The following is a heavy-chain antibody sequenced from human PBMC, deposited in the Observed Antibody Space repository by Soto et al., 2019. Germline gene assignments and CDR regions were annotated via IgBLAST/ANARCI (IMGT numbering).Heavy chain of an antibody. Sequence: SETLSLTCAVSGGSISSGGYSWSWIRQPPGKGLEWIGYIYHSGSTYYNPSLKSRVTISVDRSKNQFSLKLSSVTAADTAVYYCARLTYYDFWSGPPSWFDPWGQGTLVTVSS. CDR1: GGSISSGGYS. D-gene: IGHD3-3*01. CDR2: IYHSGST. CDR3: ARLTYYDFWSGPPSWFDP. J-gene: IGHJ5*02. V-gene: IGHV4-30-2*01.